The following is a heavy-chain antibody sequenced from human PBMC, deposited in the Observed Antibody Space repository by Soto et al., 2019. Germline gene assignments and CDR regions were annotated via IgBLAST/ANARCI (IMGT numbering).Heavy chain of an antibody. V-gene: IGHV1-18*01. J-gene: IGHJ3*02. Sequence: SVKVSCKASGYNFTSYGISWVRQAPGQGLEWMGWISPHNDRTKYARRFQDRVTMTTETPTSTVYMELGSLRSDDTAVYCCARDLYYSSGRYFDHDAFDIWGQGTVVTVSS. CDR2: ISPHNDRT. CDR1: GYNFTSYG. D-gene: IGHD6-19*01. CDR3: ARDLYYSSGRYFDHDAFDI.